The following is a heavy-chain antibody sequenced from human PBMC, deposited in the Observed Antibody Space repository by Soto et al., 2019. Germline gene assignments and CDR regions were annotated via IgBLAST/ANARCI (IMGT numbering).Heavy chain of an antibody. CDR2: IYYSGST. V-gene: IGHV4-59*01. J-gene: IGHJ5*01. Sequence: SETLSLTCTVSGGSISSYYWSWIRQPPGKGLEWIGYIYYSGSTNYNPSLKSRVTISVDTSKNQFSLKLSSVTAADTAVYYCASQKRGYCSSTSCHPSNWYDSWGQGTLVTVSS. CDR1: GGSISSYY. CDR3: ASQKRGYCSSTSCHPSNWYDS. D-gene: IGHD2-2*01.